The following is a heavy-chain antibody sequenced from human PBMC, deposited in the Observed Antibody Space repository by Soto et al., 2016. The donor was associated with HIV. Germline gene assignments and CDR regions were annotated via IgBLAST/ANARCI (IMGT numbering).Heavy chain of an antibody. CDR1: GFTFDDYA. V-gene: IGHV3-9*03. CDR3: AKDGAGVMATEGLDY. J-gene: IGHJ4*02. D-gene: IGHD3-16*01. CDR2: ISWNSGSI. Sequence: EVQLVESGGGLVQPGRSLRLSCAASGFTFDDYAMHWVRQAPGKGLEWVSGISWNSGSIGYADSVKGRFTISRDNAKNSLYLQMNSLRAEDMALYYCAKDGAGVMATEGLDYWGQGTLVTVSS.